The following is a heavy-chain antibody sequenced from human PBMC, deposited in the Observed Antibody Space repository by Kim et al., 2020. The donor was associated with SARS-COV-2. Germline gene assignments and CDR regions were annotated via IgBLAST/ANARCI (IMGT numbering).Heavy chain of an antibody. J-gene: IGHJ5*02. CDR3: AKYTSSSLFDP. CDR1: GASIGSNSYY. CDR2: IYYSGTT. V-gene: IGHV4-39*01. D-gene: IGHD6-13*01. Sequence: SETLSLTCTVSGASIGSNSYYWAWIRQPPGKGLGWVGSIYYSGTTYYNPSLKSRVTIAVDTSKNQFSLKVSSVTAADTAFYYCAKYTSSSLFDPWGQGPL.